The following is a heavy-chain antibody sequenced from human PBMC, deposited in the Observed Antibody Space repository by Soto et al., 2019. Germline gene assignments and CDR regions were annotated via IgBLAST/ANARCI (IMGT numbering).Heavy chain of an antibody. D-gene: IGHD4-4*01. Sequence: GASVKVSCKASGGTFSSYAISWVRQAPGQGLEWMGGIIPIFGTANYAQKFQGRVTITADESTSTAYMELSSLRSEDTAVYYCARSGDDYSQNWFDPWGQGTLVTVSS. CDR2: IIPIFGTA. V-gene: IGHV1-69*13. CDR1: GGTFSSYA. J-gene: IGHJ5*02. CDR3: ARSGDDYSQNWFDP.